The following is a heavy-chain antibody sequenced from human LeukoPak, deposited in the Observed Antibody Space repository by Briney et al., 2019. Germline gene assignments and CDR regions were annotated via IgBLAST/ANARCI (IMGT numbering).Heavy chain of an antibody. CDR1: GYTFTSYY. J-gene: IGHJ4*02. D-gene: IGHD6-19*01. CDR2: INPSGGST. V-gene: IGHV1-46*01. Sequence: ASVKVSCKASGYTFTSYYMHWVRQAPGQGLEWMGIINPSGGSTSYAQKFQGRVTMTRDMSTSTVYVELSSLRSEDTAVYYCARGLRYSTGWYYFDYWGQGTLVTVSS. CDR3: ARGLRYSTGWYYFDY.